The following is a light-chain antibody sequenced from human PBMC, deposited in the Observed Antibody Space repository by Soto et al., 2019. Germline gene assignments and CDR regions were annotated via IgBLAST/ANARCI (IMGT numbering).Light chain of an antibody. J-gene: IGKJ1*01. CDR1: QTITTW. V-gene: IGKV1-5*01. CDR3: QQYSTYSGT. CDR2: DAS. Sequence: DIQMTQSPSILSASVGDRVIITWRASQTITTWLAWYQQKPGKAPKLLIYDASTLESGVPSRFSGSGFGTEFSLTISSLQPDDSATYYCQQYSTYSGTFGQGTKVDIK.